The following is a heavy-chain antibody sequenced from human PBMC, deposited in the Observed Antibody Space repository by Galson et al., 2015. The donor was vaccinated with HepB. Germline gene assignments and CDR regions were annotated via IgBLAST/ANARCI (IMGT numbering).Heavy chain of an antibody. Sequence: LTCTVSGGSISTYYWSWIRQPPGKGLEWIGNVYYTGSTNYNPSLKSRLIMSVDTSENQFSLILFSVTAADTAVYYCARDPYFGSENYFSSYGLDVWGQGTTVTVSS. CDR1: GGSISTYY. D-gene: IGHD3-10*01. V-gene: IGHV4-59*01. CDR3: ARDPYFGSENYFSSYGLDV. J-gene: IGHJ6*02. CDR2: VYYTGST.